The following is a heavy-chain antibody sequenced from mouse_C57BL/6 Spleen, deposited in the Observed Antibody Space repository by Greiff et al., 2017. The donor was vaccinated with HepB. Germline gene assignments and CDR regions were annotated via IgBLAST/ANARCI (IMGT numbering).Heavy chain of an antibody. CDR2: IWTGGGT. CDR3: ARGNYYGSSHWYFDV. Sequence: VKLMESGPGLVAPSQSLSITCTVSGFSLTSYAISWVRQPPGKGLEWLGVIWTGGGTNYNSALKSRLSISKDNSKSQVFLKMNSLQTDDTARYYCARGNYYGSSHWYFDVWGTGTTVTVSS. CDR1: GFSLTSYA. J-gene: IGHJ1*03. V-gene: IGHV2-9-1*01. D-gene: IGHD1-1*01.